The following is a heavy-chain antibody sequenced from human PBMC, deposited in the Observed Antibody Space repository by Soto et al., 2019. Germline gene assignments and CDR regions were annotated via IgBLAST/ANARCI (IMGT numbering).Heavy chain of an antibody. D-gene: IGHD2-21*02. V-gene: IGHV4-4*02. CDR3: AREIVTAGGNNYFDP. Sequence: PSETLSLTCGVSGGTVASSHWRSWVRRSPGRGLEWNGYVYHTGDTNFNPSLQSRVTFSVDKSNNQFSLRLTSVTAADTAVYFCAREIVTAGGNNYFDPWGPGTLVTV. CDR1: GGTVASSHW. J-gene: IGHJ5*02. CDR2: VYHTGDT.